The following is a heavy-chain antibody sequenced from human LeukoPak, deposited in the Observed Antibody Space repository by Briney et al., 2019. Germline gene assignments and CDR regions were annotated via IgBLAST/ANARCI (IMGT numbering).Heavy chain of an antibody. CDR1: GDSISSSNW. D-gene: IGHD3-9*01. CDR3: ARQYYDILTGYPNGHWYFDL. CDR2: IYHTGST. J-gene: IGHJ2*01. V-gene: IGHV4-4*02. Sequence: SETLSLTCAVSGDSISSSNWWSWVRQPPGKGLEWIGEIYHTGSTYYNPSLKSRVTISVDTSKNQFSLKLSSVTAADTAVYYCARQYYDILTGYPNGHWYFDLWGRGTLVTVSS.